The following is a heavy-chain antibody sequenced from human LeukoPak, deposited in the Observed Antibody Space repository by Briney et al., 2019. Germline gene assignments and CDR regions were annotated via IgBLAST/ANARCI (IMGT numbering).Heavy chain of an antibody. D-gene: IGHD3-16*01. J-gene: IGHJ4*02. CDR3: ARVRWGGLYYFDS. CDR2: INSDGRIT. Sequence: GGSLRLSCAASGFTFSDYWMHWVRQAPGKGLVGVSRINSDGRITSYADSLKRRFTSSRDNAKNTPFLQMNSLKAEDTAVYSCARVRWGGLYYFDSWGPGTLVTVSS. V-gene: IGHV3-74*01. CDR1: GFTFSDYW.